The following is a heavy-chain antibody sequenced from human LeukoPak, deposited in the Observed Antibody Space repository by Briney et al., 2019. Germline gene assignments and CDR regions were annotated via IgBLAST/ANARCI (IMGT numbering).Heavy chain of an antibody. CDR1: GGSISSGSYY. D-gene: IGHD3-22*01. J-gene: IGHJ4*02. Sequence: SQTLSLTCTVSGGSISSGSYYWSWVRQPAGKGLEWIGRIYTSGSTNYNPSLKSRVTISVDTSKNQFSLKLSSVTAADTAVYYCAKLNDYYDSSGYYFDSWGQGTLVTFSS. V-gene: IGHV4-61*02. CDR2: IYTSGST. CDR3: AKLNDYYDSSGYYFDS.